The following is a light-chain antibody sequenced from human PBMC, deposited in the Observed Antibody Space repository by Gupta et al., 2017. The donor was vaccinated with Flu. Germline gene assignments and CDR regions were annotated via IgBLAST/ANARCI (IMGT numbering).Light chain of an antibody. Sequence: QSVLTQPPSVSGAPGQRVTISCTGSSSNIGAGYDVHWYQQPPGAAPKVLMYGNNNRPSGVPDRVSGSTSGASASLVITGLQAEDEADDYCQSSDNNVNRVFGSGTRVNVL. V-gene: IGLV1-40*01. J-gene: IGLJ1*01. CDR3: QSSDNNVNRV. CDR1: SSNIGAGYD. CDR2: GNN.